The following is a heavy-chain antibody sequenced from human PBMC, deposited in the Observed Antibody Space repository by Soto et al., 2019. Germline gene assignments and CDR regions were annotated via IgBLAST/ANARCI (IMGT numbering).Heavy chain of an antibody. CDR1: GFTFSSYG. CDR2: ISYDGSNK. J-gene: IGHJ6*02. Sequence: QPGGSVRLSCAASGFTFSSYGMHWVRQAPGKGLEWVAVISYDGSNKYYADSVKGRFTISRDNSKNTLYLQMNSLRAEDTAVYYCAKGRSSSSSVGRLDYYGMDVWGQGTTVTVSS. V-gene: IGHV3-30*18. CDR3: AKGRSSSSSVGRLDYYGMDV. D-gene: IGHD6-6*01.